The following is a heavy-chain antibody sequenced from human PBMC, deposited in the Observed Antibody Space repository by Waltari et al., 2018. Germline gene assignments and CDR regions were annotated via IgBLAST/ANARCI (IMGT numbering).Heavy chain of an antibody. CDR2: IDNSGST. V-gene: IGHV4-31*03. J-gene: IGHJ4*02. D-gene: IGHD3-10*01. CDR3: ARDRSGSSLFDY. CDR1: NVSITSRGYF. Sequence: QEQLQESGPGLVKPSQTLSLTCTVSNVSITSRGYFWSWIRQHPGKGLEWVGYIDNSGSTYYNPSLLSRVTISADTSDNQFSLRLNSVTAADTAVYYCARDRSGSSLFDYWGQGTLVTVSS.